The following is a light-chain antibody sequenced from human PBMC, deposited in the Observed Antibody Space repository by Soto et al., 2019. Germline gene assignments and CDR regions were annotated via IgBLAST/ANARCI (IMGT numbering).Light chain of an antibody. V-gene: IGLV2-8*01. Sequence: QSALTQPPSASGSPGQSVTISCTGTSSDVGAYKYVSWYQQYPGKAPKLMIYEVTKRPSGVPDRFSGSKSGNTSSLTVSGLQSEDGADSYRTSYVGNDIWVFGGGTKLTVL. CDR3: TSYVGNDIWV. CDR2: EVT. J-gene: IGLJ3*02. CDR1: SSDVGAYKY.